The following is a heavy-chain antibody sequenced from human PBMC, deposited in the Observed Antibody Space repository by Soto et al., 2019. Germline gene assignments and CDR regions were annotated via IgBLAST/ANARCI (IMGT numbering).Heavy chain of an antibody. J-gene: IGHJ5*02. V-gene: IGHV1-2*04. Sequence: ASVKVSCTASGYTFTGYYMHWVRQAPGQGLEWMGWINPNSGGTNYAQKFQGWVTMTRDTSISTAYMELSRLRSDDTAVYYCARGAVVPAATSSNWFDPWGQGTLVTSPQ. CDR1: GYTFTGYY. CDR3: ARGAVVPAATSSNWFDP. D-gene: IGHD2-2*01. CDR2: INPNSGGT.